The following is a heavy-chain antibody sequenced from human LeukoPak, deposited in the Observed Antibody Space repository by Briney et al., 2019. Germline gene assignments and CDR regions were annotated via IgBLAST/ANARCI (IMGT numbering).Heavy chain of an antibody. CDR3: ATIPTTGTWFAFNY. CDR2: INTNTGNP. J-gene: IGHJ4*02. CDR1: GYTFTSYA. D-gene: IGHD1-1*01. V-gene: IGHV7-4-1*02. Sequence: ASVKVSCTASGYTFTSYAMNWVRQAPGQGLEWMGWINTNTGNPTYAQGFTGRFVFSLDTSVSTAYLQISSLKAEDTAVYYCATIPTTGTWFAFNYWGQGTLVTVSS.